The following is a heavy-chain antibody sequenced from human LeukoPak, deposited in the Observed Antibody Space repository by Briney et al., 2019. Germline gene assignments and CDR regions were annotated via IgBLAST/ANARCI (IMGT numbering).Heavy chain of an antibody. CDR1: GGSISSSSYY. Sequence: PSETLSLTCTVSGGSISSSSYYWGWIRQPPGKGLEWIGSIYYSGSTYYNPSLKSRVTISVDTSKNQFSLKLSSVTAADTAVYYCARVYPNDYGDPNWFDPWGQGTLVTVSS. J-gene: IGHJ5*02. D-gene: IGHD4-17*01. CDR3: ARVYPNDYGDPNWFDP. V-gene: IGHV4-39*07. CDR2: IYYSGST.